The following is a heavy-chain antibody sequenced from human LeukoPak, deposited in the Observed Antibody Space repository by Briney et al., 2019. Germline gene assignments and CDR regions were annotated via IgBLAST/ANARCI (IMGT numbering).Heavy chain of an antibody. J-gene: IGHJ4*02. Sequence: GASVKVSCKASGYTFTGYSMHWVRQAPGQGLEWMGWINPNSGGTNYAQKFQGRVTMTRDTSISTAYMELSRLRSDDTAVYYCARDLELSYYDFWSGYLPTSDYWGQGTLVTVSS. CDR2: INPNSGGT. CDR3: ARDLELSYYDFWSGYLPTSDY. D-gene: IGHD3-3*01. V-gene: IGHV1-2*02. CDR1: GYTFTGYS.